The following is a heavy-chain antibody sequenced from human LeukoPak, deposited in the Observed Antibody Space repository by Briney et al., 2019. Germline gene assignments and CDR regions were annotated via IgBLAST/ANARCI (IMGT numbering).Heavy chain of an antibody. CDR3: AKDVAFWSGYPLH. CDR1: GFTFSSYG. Sequence: GGSLRLSCAASGFTFSSYGMHWVRQAPGKGLEWVAVISYDGSNKYYADSVKGRFTISRDNSKNTLYLQMSSLRAEDTAVYYCAKDVAFWSGYPLHWGQGTLVTVSS. CDR2: ISYDGSNK. V-gene: IGHV3-30*18. D-gene: IGHD3-3*01. J-gene: IGHJ4*02.